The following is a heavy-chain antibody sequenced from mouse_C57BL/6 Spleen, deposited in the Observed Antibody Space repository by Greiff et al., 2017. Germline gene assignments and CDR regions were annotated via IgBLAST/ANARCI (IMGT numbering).Heavy chain of an antibody. CDR1: GYSITSGYD. V-gene: IGHV3-1*01. Sequence: VQLKESGPGMVKPSQSLSLTCTVTGYSITSGYDWHWIRHFPGNKLEWMGYISYSGSTNYNPSLKSRIPITHDTSKTQFFLKLNAVTTENTATYYFARRDGNYDAMDYWGQGTSVTVSS. CDR2: ISYSGST. J-gene: IGHJ4*01. CDR3: ARRDGNYDAMDY. D-gene: IGHD2-1*01.